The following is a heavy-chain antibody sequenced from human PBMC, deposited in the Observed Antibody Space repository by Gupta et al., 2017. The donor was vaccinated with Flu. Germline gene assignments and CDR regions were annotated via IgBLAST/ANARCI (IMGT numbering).Heavy chain of an antibody. V-gene: IGHV4-34*01. D-gene: IGHD2-2*01. CDR1: GGSFSGYY. CDR3: ARGRKVVPAARSIGRAYFQH. J-gene: IGHJ1*01. Sequence: QVQLQQWGAGLLKPSETLSLTCAVYGGSFSGYYWSWIRQPPGKGLEWIGEINHSGSTNYNPSLKSRVTISVDTSKNQFPLKLSSVTAADTAVYYCARGRKVVPAARSIGRAYFQHWGQGTLVTVSS. CDR2: INHSGST.